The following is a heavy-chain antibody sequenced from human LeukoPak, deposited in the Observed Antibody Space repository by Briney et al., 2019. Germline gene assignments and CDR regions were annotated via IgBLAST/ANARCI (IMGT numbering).Heavy chain of an antibody. V-gene: IGHV3-23*01. CDR2: ISGSGGST. CDR3: TRTSSGWYSGD. J-gene: IGHJ4*02. Sequence: GGSLRLSCAASGFTFSSYWMTWVRQAPGKGLEWVSTISGSGGSTYYTDSVKGRFTISRDTSKNTLHLQMNSLRAEDTAIYYCTRTSSGWYSGDWGQGTLVTVSS. CDR1: GFTFSSYW. D-gene: IGHD6-19*01.